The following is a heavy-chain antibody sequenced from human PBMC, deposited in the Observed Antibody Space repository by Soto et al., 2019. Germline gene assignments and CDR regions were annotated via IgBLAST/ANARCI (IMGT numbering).Heavy chain of an antibody. J-gene: IGHJ4*02. V-gene: IGHV1-69*13. CDR2: IIPIVGSP. Sequence: SVKVSCKASGGTFRNHVFNWVRQAPGQGLEWMGGIIPIVGSPNYPQKFQGRVTITADASTNTVYLEVSSLRSQDTAVYYCARDLEFRDGNISHLDYWGQGTLVTVS. D-gene: IGHD3-10*01. CDR3: ARDLEFRDGNISHLDY. CDR1: GGTFRNHV.